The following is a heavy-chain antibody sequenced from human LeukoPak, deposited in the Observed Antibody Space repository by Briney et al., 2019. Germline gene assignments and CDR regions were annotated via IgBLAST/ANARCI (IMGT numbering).Heavy chain of an antibody. J-gene: IGHJ6*02. CDR1: GFTFSSYG. CDR2: LSGSSSYI. Sequence: GGSLRLSCAAAGFTFSSYGMSWVRQAPGKGLEWVSSLSGSSSYIYYADSVKGRFTISRDNANKSLYLQMSSLRAEDTAVYYCAFYYYYGMDVWGQGTTVTVSS. CDR3: AFYYYYGMDV. V-gene: IGHV3-21*01.